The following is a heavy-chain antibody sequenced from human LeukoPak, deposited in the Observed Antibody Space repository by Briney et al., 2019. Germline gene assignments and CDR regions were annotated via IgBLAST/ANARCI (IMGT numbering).Heavy chain of an antibody. CDR3: ARGGWPLYYYYMDV. CDR1: GYTLTDYF. J-gene: IGHJ6*03. D-gene: IGHD6-19*01. Sequence: ASVKVSCKASGYTLTDYFLHWVRQAPGQGLEWMGWINPNSGGTNYAQKFQGRVTMTRDTSISAAYMEMSRLRSDDTAVYYCARGGWPLYYYYMDVWGKGTTVTVSS. V-gene: IGHV1-2*02. CDR2: INPNSGGT.